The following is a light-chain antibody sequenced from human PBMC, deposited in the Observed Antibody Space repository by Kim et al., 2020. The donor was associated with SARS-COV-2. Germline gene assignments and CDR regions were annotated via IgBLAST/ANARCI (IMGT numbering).Light chain of an antibody. V-gene: IGLV3-1*01. CDR2: RDT. CDR3: QAWDSSIL. J-gene: IGLJ2*01. CDR1: KLGDKY. Sequence: SYELTRPPSLSVFPGQTASITCSGHKLGDKYSSWYQQRPGQSPVMVIYRDTKRPSGIPERFSGSNSGNTATLTISGTQAMDEADYYCQAWDSSILFGGGTQLTVL.